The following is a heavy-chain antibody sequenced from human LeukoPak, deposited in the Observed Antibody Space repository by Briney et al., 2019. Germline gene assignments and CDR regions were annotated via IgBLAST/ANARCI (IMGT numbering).Heavy chain of an antibody. V-gene: IGHV4-4*02. CDR1: GDSISSHYW. J-gene: IGHJ3*02. CDR3: ATCSGGGGGSCHYGYDI. CDR2: IYHTGST. D-gene: IGHD2-15*01. Sequence: SETLSLTCAVSGDSISSHYWWSWVRQPPGKGLEWTGEIYHTGSTNYSPSLKSRVTFSVDQSKNQFSLKLSSVTAADTAVYYCATCSGGGGGSCHYGYDIWGQGTMVTVSS.